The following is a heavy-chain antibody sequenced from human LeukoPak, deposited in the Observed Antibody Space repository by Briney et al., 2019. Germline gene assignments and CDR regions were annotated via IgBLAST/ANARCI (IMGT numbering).Heavy chain of an antibody. CDR1: GYTFTSYG. CDR2: ISAYNGNT. D-gene: IGHD4-17*01. Sequence: ASVKVSCKASGYTFTSYGISWVRQAPGQGLEWMGWISAYNGNTNYAQKLQSRVTMTTDTSTSTAYMELRSLRSDDTAVYYCARVSDSGYGDYVRAFDIWGQGTMVTVSS. V-gene: IGHV1-18*01. J-gene: IGHJ3*02. CDR3: ARVSDSGYGDYVRAFDI.